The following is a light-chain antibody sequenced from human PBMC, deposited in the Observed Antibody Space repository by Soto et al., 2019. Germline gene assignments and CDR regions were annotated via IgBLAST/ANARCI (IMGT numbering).Light chain of an antibody. CDR1: SSDVGGYNY. CDR2: EVS. V-gene: IGLV2-14*01. Sequence: QSALTQPASVSGSPGQSITISCTGTSSDVGGYNYVSWYQQHPGKAPKLIIYEVSNRPSGVSNRFSGSKSGNTASLTISWLQDEDEADYYCSSYTTSSTWVFGGGTKLTVL. CDR3: SSYTTSSTWV. J-gene: IGLJ3*02.